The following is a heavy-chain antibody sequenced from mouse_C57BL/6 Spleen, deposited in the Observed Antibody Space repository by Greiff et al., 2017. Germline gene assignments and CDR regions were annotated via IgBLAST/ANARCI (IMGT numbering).Heavy chain of an antibody. CDR3: ARKSSYWYFDV. D-gene: IGHD1-1*01. J-gene: IGHJ1*03. Sequence: QVQLQQPGAELVKPGASVKLSCKASGYTFTSYWMQWVKQRPGQGLEWIGEIDPSDSYTNYNQKFKGKATLTVDTSSSTAYMQLSSLTSEDSAVYCCARKSSYWYFDVWGKGTTVTVSS. V-gene: IGHV1-50*01. CDR2: IDPSDSYT. CDR1: GYTFTSYW.